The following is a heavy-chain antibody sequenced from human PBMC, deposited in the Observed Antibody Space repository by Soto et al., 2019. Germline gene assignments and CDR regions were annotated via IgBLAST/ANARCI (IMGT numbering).Heavy chain of an antibody. CDR3: ASPFTGVLVLGASPPGGDNYGWDV. CDR1: GGTFSRYT. D-gene: IGHD2-15*01. Sequence: QVQLVQSGAEVKKPGSSVKVSCKASGGTFSRYTISWVRQAPGQGLEWMGRIIPILDIPNYAQNFQGRVTTTADQSTSTAYMDLSSLRSDDTAVYYCASPFTGVLVLGASPPGGDNYGWDVWGQGTTVTVSS. V-gene: IGHV1-69*02. CDR2: IIPILDIP. J-gene: IGHJ6*02.